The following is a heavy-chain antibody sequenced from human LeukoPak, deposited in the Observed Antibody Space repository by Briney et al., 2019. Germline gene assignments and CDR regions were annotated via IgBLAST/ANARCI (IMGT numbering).Heavy chain of an antibody. CDR1: GGSISSYY. Sequence: SETLSLTCTGSGGSISSYYWSWLRQPPGKGLEWIGYIYYSGSTNYNPSLKSRVTISVDTSKNQFSLKLSSVTAADTAVYYCARRFRPAVAPGYYFDYWGQGTLVTVSS. J-gene: IGHJ4*02. V-gene: IGHV4-59*01. CDR2: IYYSGST. D-gene: IGHD6-19*01. CDR3: ARRFRPAVAPGYYFDY.